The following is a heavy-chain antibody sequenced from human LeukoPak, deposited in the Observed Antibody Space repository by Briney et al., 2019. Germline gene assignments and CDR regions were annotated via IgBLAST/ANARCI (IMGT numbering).Heavy chain of an antibody. D-gene: IGHD2-2*01. CDR3: ARHGDCSSTSCYLFDY. CDR1: GGSISSGSYY. Sequence: SQTLSLTCTVSGGSISSGSYYWGWIRQPPGKGLGWIGSIYYSGSTYYNPSLKSRFTISVDTSKNQFSLKLSSVTAADTAVYYCARHGDCSSTSCYLFDYWRQGTLVTVSS. J-gene: IGHJ4*02. CDR2: IYYSGST. V-gene: IGHV4-39*01.